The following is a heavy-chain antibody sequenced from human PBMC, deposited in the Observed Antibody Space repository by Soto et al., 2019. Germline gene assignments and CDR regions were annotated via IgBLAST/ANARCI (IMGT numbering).Heavy chain of an antibody. CDR2: ISDTGGDS. CDR3: VRDLYRSATMPCLDH. V-gene: IGHV3-23*01. D-gene: IGHD1-1*01. J-gene: IGHJ4*02. CDR1: GFTFINYA. Sequence: XGSLRLSCEASGFTFINYAMSWVRQSPGKGLEWVSSISDTGGDSYYADSMDGRFTVSRDNSKNTLYLQINSLRAEDTAIYYCVRDLYRSATMPCLDHWGQGALVTVSS.